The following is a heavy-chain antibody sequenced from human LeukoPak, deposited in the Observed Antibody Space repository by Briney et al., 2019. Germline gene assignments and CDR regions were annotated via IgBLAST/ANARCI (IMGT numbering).Heavy chain of an antibody. Sequence: GGSLRLSCAASRFTFSTYWMSWVRQAPGKGLEWLAVISFDGSNKYYADSVKGRFTISRDNSKNTLYLQTNSLRPEDTAVYYCARERIAATGTGWFDPWGQGTLVTVSS. J-gene: IGHJ5*02. CDR1: RFTFSTYW. CDR2: ISFDGSNK. CDR3: ARERIAATGTGWFDP. V-gene: IGHV3-30*03. D-gene: IGHD6-13*01.